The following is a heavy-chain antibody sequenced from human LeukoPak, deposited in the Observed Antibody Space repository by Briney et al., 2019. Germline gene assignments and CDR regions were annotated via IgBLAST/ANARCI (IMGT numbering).Heavy chain of an antibody. D-gene: IGHD6-13*01. CDR2: IIPIFGTA. CDR1: GGTFNSYA. V-gene: IGHV1-69*05. Sequence: ASVKVSCKASGGTFNSYAISWVRQAPGQGLEWMGGIIPIFGTANYAQKFQGRVTITTDESTSTAYMELSSLRSEDTAVYYCARDPSRSSSHFDYWGQGTLVTVSS. J-gene: IGHJ4*02. CDR3: ARDPSRSSSHFDY.